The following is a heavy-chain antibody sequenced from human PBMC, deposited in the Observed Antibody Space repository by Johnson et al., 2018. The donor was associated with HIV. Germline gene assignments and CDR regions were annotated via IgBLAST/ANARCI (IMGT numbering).Heavy chain of an antibody. CDR1: GFTFSSYG. D-gene: IGHD2-21*01. CDR2: IGVSGDST. CDR3: ARARARVTFDI. J-gene: IGHJ3*02. V-gene: IGHV3-23*04. Sequence: MLLVESGGGVVQPGGSLRLSCAASGFTFSSYGMHWVRQAPGKGLEWVSGIGVSGDSTYYADSVKGRFTISRDNSKNTLYLQMNSLRAEDTAIYYCARARARVTFDIWGQGTMVTVSS.